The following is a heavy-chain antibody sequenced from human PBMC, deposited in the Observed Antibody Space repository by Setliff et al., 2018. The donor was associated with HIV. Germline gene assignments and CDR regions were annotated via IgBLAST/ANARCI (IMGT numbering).Heavy chain of an antibody. V-gene: IGHV1-3*01. J-gene: IGHJ5*02. D-gene: IGHD3-22*01. CDR1: GYTFTTYT. CDR2: ISPDKGNT. CDR3: ARDIYYYDSRGYYFAFDP. Sequence: GASVKVSCKASGYTFTTYTIHWVRQAPGQRLEWMGWISPDKGNTRYSQKFQGRVTVTTDTSASTAYMELSSLRSEDTAVYYCARDIYYYDSRGYYFAFDPWGQGTLVTVSS.